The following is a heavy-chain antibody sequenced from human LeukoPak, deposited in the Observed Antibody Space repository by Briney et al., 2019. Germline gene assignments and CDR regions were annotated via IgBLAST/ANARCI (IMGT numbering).Heavy chain of an antibody. Sequence: KASETLSLTCTVTGGSISSYYWSWIRQPPGKGLEWIGYIYYSGSTNYNPSLKSRVTISVDTSKNQFSLKLSSVTAADTAVYYCARGRNFGVVIPFDYWGQGTLVTVSS. CDR2: IYYSGST. V-gene: IGHV4-59*08. CDR1: GGSISSYY. J-gene: IGHJ4*02. CDR3: ARGRNFGVVIPFDY. D-gene: IGHD3-3*01.